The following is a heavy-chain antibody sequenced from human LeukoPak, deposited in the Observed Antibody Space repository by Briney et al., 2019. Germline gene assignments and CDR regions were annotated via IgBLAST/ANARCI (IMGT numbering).Heavy chain of an antibody. D-gene: IGHD3-9*01. J-gene: IGHJ3*02. CDR2: INPSGGST. CDR3: ARERRGLYDILTGPLFAFDI. CDR1: GYTFTSYY. V-gene: IGHV1-46*01. Sequence: ASVKVSCKASGYTFTSYYMHWVRQAPGQGLEWMGIINPSGGSTSYAQKFQGRVTMTRDTSTSTVYMELSSLRSEDTAVYYCARERRGLYDILTGPLFAFDIWGQGTMVTVSS.